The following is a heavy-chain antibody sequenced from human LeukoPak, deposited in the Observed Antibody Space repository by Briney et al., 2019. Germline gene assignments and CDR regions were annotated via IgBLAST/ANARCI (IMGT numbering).Heavy chain of an antibody. J-gene: IGHJ4*02. Sequence: PGGSLRLSCVASGITFSDYYMSWVRQPPGKGLEWVANIKQDGSEKYYVDSVKGRFTISRDNAKNSLFLQMNSLRAEDTAVYYCAREVTPYYWGQGTLVTVSS. CDR1: GITFSDYY. CDR3: AREVTPYY. V-gene: IGHV3-7*01. D-gene: IGHD4-23*01. CDR2: IKQDGSEK.